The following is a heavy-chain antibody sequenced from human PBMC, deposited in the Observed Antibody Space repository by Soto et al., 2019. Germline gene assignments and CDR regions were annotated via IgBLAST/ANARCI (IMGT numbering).Heavy chain of an antibody. Sequence: SETLSLTCAVYGGSFSGYYWSWIRQPPGKGLEWIGEINHSGSTNYNPSLKSRVTISVDTSKNQFSLKLSSVTAAGTAVYYCARGLGEQWLVRVDYWGQGTLVTVSS. CDR2: INHSGST. CDR3: ARGLGEQWLVRVDY. CDR1: GGSFSGYY. J-gene: IGHJ4*02. D-gene: IGHD6-19*01. V-gene: IGHV4-34*01.